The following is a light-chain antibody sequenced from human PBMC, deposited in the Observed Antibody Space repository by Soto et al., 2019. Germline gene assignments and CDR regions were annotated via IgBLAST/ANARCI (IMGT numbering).Light chain of an antibody. J-gene: IGKJ3*01. V-gene: IGKV3-11*01. Sequence: EIVLTQSPATLSLSPGERATLSCRASQSVSSYLSWYQQKPGQAPRLLIYDASNRATGIPARFSGSGSGTDFTRTISSLEPEDFAVYYCQQRSNWTPFTFGPGNKVDMK. CDR2: DAS. CDR1: QSVSSY. CDR3: QQRSNWTPFT.